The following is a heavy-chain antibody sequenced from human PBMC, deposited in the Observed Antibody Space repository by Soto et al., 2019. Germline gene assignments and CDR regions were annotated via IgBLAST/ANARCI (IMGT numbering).Heavy chain of an antibody. CDR3: ARGGGVGVAGSAAFDM. J-gene: IGHJ3*02. D-gene: IGHD3-3*01. V-gene: IGHV1-2*02. CDR1: GYPVTAYY. CDR2: INPATGAA. Sequence: QLHLVQSGAVVKKPGASVTVSCSASGYPVTAYYMHWVRQAPGRGLEWMGGINPATGAAKYTQTFQGRVTMTRYTPTGTVFMELSGLTSEDPAVFYCARGGGVGVAGSAAFDMWGQGTLVTVSS.